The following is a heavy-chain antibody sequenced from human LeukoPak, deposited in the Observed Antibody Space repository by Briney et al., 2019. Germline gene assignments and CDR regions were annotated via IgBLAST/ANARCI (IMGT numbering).Heavy chain of an antibody. D-gene: IGHD1-26*01. CDR2: IYPGDSDT. CDR3: ARPSGAYFVDWYFDL. CDR1: GYNFTSYW. J-gene: IGHJ2*01. V-gene: IGHV5-51*01. Sequence: GESLKISCKGSGYNFTSYWIGWVRQMPGKGLEWMGIIYPGDSDTRYSPSFQGQVTISADKSISTAYLQWSSLKASDTAMYYCARPSGAYFVDWYFDLWGRGTLVTVSS.